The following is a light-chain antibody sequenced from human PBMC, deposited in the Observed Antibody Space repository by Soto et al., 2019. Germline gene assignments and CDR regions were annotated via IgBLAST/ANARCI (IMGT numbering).Light chain of an antibody. V-gene: IGKV1-39*01. CDR1: QSVSSY. CDR3: QQYSSYWT. CDR2: AAS. Sequence: DIQMTQSPSSLSASVGDRVTITCRASQSVSSYLNWYQQKPGKAPKLLIYAASSLQSGVPSRFSGSGSGTDFTLTISSLQPDDLATYYCQQYSSYWTFAQGKKV. J-gene: IGKJ1*01.